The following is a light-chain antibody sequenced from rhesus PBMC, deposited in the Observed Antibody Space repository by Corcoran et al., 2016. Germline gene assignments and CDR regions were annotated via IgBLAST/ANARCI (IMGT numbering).Light chain of an antibody. CDR2: GAS. Sequence: EIVMTQSPDTLSLSPGERATLSCRASQSVSSRLAWYQQKPGQAPKLLISGASTRATGIPDRFSGSGSVTEFTRTIASLEPEDVGIYYCQQDYSWPTFGGGTKVELK. CDR3: QQDYSWPT. CDR1: QSVSSR. J-gene: IGKJ4*01. V-gene: IGKV3-42*01.